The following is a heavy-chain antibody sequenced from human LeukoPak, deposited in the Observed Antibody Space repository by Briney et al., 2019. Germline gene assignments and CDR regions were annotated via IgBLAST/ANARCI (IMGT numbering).Heavy chain of an antibody. CDR3: ASLPYYYDSSGYSYYFDY. D-gene: IGHD3-22*01. CDR2: IYYSGST. J-gene: IGHJ4*02. CDR1: GGSISSSSYY. V-gene: IGHV4-39*01. Sequence: SETLSLTCTVSGGSISSSSYYWGWIRQPPGKGLEWIGSIYYSGSTYYNPSLKSRVTISVDTSKNQFSLKLSSVTAADTAVYYCASLPYYYDSSGYSYYFDYWGQGTLVTVSS.